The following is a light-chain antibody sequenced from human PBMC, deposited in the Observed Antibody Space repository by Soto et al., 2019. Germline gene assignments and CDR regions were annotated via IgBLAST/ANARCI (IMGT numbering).Light chain of an antibody. CDR2: DAS. CDR3: QQSSSTPPWT. J-gene: IGKJ1*01. CDR1: QSIRSY. Sequence: DIQLTQSPSSLSASVGDKVTITCRASQSIRSYLNWVQQKPGKAPKLLIYDASRLQTGVPSRFSGSGSGTDFSLTISSLQPEDFATYYCQQSSSTPPWTFGQGTKVEIK. V-gene: IGKV1-39*01.